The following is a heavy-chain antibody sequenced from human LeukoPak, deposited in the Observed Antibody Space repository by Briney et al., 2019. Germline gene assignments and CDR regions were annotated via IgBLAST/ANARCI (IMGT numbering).Heavy chain of an antibody. V-gene: IGHV3-30*04. D-gene: IGHD2-8*01. CDR3: ARDLRPGVSFKWFDP. CDR1: GFTFSSYA. J-gene: IGHJ5*02. Sequence: PGGSLRLSCAASGFTFSSYAMYWVRQAPGKGLEWVAVISYDGSNKYYADSVKGRITISRDNSKNTLYLQMNSLRAEDTAVYYCARDLRPGVSFKWFDPWGQGSLVTVSS. CDR2: ISYDGSNK.